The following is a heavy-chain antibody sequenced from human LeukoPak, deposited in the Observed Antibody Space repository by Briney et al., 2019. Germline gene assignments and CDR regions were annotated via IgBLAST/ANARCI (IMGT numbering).Heavy chain of an antibody. CDR2: IYYSGST. CDR1: GGSISSYY. V-gene: IGHV4-59*08. D-gene: IGHD3-22*01. Sequence: SETPSLTCTVSGGSISSYYWSWIRQPPGKGLEWIGYIYYSGSTKYNPSLKSRVTISVDTSKNQFSLKLSSVTAADTAVYYCARRLNNYYYDRSGYRAEYFQHWGQGTLVTVSS. J-gene: IGHJ1*01. CDR3: ARRLNNYYYDRSGYRAEYFQH.